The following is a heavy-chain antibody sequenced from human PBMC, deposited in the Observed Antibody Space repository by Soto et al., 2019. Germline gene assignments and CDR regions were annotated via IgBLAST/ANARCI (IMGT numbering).Heavy chain of an antibody. CDR2: IYYSGST. CDR1: GGSISSYY. CDR3: ARRVAAAPYYYYYYMDV. V-gene: IGHV4-59*08. Sequence: PSETLSLTCTVSGGSISSYYWSWIRQPPGKGLEWIGYIYYSGSTNYNPSPKSRVTISVDTSKNQFSLKLSSVTAADTAVYYCARRVAAAPYYYYYYMDVWGKGTTVTVSS. D-gene: IGHD2-15*01. J-gene: IGHJ6*03.